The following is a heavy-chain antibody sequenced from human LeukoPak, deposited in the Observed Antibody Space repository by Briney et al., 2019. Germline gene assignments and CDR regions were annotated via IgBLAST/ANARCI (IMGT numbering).Heavy chain of an antibody. J-gene: IGHJ4*02. CDR2: ISSSSSYI. Sequence: PGGSLRLSCAASGFTFSSYSMNWVRQAPGKGLEWVSSISSSSSYIYYADSVKGRFTISRDNAKNSLYLQMNSLRAEDTAVYYCASHYYDSSGLFDYWGQGTLVTVSS. V-gene: IGHV3-21*01. CDR1: GFTFSSYS. CDR3: ASHYYDSSGLFDY. D-gene: IGHD3-22*01.